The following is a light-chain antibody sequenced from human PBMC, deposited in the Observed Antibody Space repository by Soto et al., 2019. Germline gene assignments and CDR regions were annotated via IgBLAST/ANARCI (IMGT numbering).Light chain of an antibody. CDR1: ALPKQN. Sequence: SYALTQTPSVSVSPGQTARITCSGDALPKQNAYWYQQKPGQAPVLVIYKDIERPSGIPERFSGSSSGTTVTLTISRVQAEDEADYYCQSADNSGIYYVFGTGTQVTVL. CDR2: KDI. CDR3: QSADNSGIYYV. V-gene: IGLV3-25*03. J-gene: IGLJ1*01.